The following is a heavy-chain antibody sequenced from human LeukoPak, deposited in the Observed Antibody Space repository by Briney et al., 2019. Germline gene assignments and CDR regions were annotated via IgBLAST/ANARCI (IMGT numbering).Heavy chain of an antibody. D-gene: IGHD5-18*01. V-gene: IGHV3-48*01. CDR2: ISSSSSTI. CDR3: ARDRQGYSYGDEYFDY. J-gene: IGHJ4*02. Sequence: GGSLRFSCAASGFTFSSHSMTWVRQAPGKGLEWVSYISSSSSTIYYADSVKGRFTISRDNAKNSLYLQMNSLRAEDTAVYYCARDRQGYSYGDEYFDYWGQGTLVTVSS. CDR1: GFTFSSHS.